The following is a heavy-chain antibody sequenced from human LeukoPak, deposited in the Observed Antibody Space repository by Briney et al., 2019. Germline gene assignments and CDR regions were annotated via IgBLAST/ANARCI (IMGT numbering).Heavy chain of an antibody. J-gene: IGHJ4*02. V-gene: IGHV3-30*18. D-gene: IGHD1-26*01. CDR1: GFTFSSYD. CDR2: ISYDGSNK. Sequence: GGSLRLSCAASGFTFSSYDMHWVRRAPGKGLEWVTVISYDGSNKYSADSVKGRFTISRDNSKNTLYLQMNSLRAEDTAVYYCAKEGNSGSYNFDYWGQGTLVTVSS. CDR3: AKEGNSGSYNFDY.